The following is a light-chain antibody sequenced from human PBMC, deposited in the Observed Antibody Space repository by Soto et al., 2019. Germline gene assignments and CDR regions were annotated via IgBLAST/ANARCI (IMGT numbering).Light chain of an antibody. V-gene: IGKV3-15*01. CDR2: AAT. CDR3: QQYTAGPLT. CDR1: QTVYNN. Sequence: EIVMTQSPVTLSVSQGERATLSCRASQTVYNNLAWYQQKPGQVPRLLIYAATTRATGFPARFSASGSGTEFTLTIRSLQSEDFAVYYCQQYTAGPLTFSGGTKVDIK. J-gene: IGKJ4*01.